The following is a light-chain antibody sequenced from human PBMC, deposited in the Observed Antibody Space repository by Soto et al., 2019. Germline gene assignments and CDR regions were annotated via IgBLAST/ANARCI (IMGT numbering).Light chain of an antibody. Sequence: QSALTQPASVSGSPGQSITISCTGTSSDVGSYNLVSWYQQHPGKAPKLMIYEGSKRPSGVSNRFPGSKSGNTASLTISGLQAEDAADYYGCSYAGRHHVFGTGTKLTVL. CDR1: SSDVGSYNL. V-gene: IGLV2-23*01. J-gene: IGLJ1*01. CDR2: EGS. CDR3: CSYAGRHHV.